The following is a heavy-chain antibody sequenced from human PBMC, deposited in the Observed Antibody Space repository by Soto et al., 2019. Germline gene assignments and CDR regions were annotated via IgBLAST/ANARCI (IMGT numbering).Heavy chain of an antibody. CDR3: ARGEWELRDYYYGMDV. CDR1: GGTFSSYA. CDR2: IIPIFGTA. D-gene: IGHD1-26*01. J-gene: IGHJ6*02. V-gene: IGHV1-69*13. Sequence: ASVKVSCKASGGTFSSYAISWVRQAPGQGLEWMGGIIPIFGTANYAQKFQGRVTITADESTSTAYMELSSLRSEDTAVYYCARGEWELRDYYYGMDVWGQGTTVTVS.